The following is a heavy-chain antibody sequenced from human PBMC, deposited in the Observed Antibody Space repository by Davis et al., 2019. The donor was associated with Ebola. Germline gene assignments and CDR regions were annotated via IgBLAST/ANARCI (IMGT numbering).Heavy chain of an antibody. CDR3: ARSSIAARPGYYYGMDV. V-gene: IGHV3-48*04. CDR2: ISSSGTTI. CDR1: GFTFSSYW. D-gene: IGHD6-6*01. Sequence: GESLKISCAASGFTFSSYWMSWVRQAPGKGLEWVSYISSSGTTIYYADSVKGRFTISRDNAKNSLYLQMNSLRAEDTAVYYCARSSIAARPGYYYGMDVWGQGTTVTVSS. J-gene: IGHJ6*02.